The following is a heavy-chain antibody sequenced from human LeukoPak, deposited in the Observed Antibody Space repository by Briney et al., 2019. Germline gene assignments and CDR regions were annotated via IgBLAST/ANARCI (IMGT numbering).Heavy chain of an antibody. D-gene: IGHD3-9*01. J-gene: IGHJ6*02. CDR1: GGTFSSYA. CDR3: ARDGIPYDILTGYYNDYYYGMDV. V-gene: IGHV1-69*13. Sequence: SVKVSCKASGGTFSSYAISWVRQAPGQGPEWMGGIIPIFGTANYAQKFQGRVTITADESTSTAYMELSSLRSEDTAVYYCARDGIPYDILTGYYNDYYYGMDVWGQGTTVTVSS. CDR2: IIPIFGTA.